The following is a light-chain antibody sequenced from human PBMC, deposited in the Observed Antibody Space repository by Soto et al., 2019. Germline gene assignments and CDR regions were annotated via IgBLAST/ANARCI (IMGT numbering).Light chain of an antibody. CDR1: NIGRRS. Sequence: YELAQPPSVSLAPGKTAMITCGGNNIGRRSVHWYQQKPGQAPVLVIYYDTDRPSGIPERFSGSNSGNTATLTISRVEAGDEADYYCQVWDSSSDHRVVFGGGTQLTVL. J-gene: IGLJ2*01. CDR3: QVWDSSSDHRVV. V-gene: IGLV3-21*04. CDR2: YDT.